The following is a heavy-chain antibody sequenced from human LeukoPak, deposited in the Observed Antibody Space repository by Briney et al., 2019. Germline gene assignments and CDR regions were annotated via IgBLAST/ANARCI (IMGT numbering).Heavy chain of an antibody. CDR3: ARRGSSGSYYYFDY. CDR2: IYYSGST. J-gene: IGHJ4*02. Sequence: PSETLSLTCTVSGGSISSYYGSWIRQPPGKGLEWIGYIYYSGSTNYNPSLKSRVTISVDTSKNQFSLKLSSVTAADTAVYYCARRGSSGSYYYFDYWGQGTMVTVSS. V-gene: IGHV4-59*08. CDR1: GGSISSYY. D-gene: IGHD6-19*01.